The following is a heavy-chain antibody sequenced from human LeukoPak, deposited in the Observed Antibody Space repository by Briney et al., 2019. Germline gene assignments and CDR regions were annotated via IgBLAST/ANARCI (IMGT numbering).Heavy chain of an antibody. Sequence: ASVTVSCKASGYTFTIYGISWVRQAPGQGLEWMGWISAYNGNTNYAQKLQGRVTMTTDTSTSTAYMELRSLRSDDTAVYYCARASSSGSYSYFDYWGQGTLVTVSS. D-gene: IGHD1-26*01. CDR3: ARASSSGSYSYFDY. J-gene: IGHJ4*02. CDR1: GYTFTIYG. CDR2: ISAYNGNT. V-gene: IGHV1-18*01.